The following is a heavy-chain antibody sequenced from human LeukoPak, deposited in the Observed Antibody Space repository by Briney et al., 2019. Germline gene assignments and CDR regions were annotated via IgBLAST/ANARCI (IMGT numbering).Heavy chain of an antibody. Sequence: PSETLSLTCAVYGGSFSGYYWSWIRQPPGKGLEWIGEINHSGSTNYNPSLKSRVTISVDTSKNQFSLKLSFVTAADTAVYYCASLKECSSTSCRTTDYWGQGTLVTVSS. D-gene: IGHD2-2*01. CDR1: GGSFSGYY. CDR2: INHSGST. CDR3: ASLKECSSTSCRTTDY. V-gene: IGHV4-34*01. J-gene: IGHJ4*02.